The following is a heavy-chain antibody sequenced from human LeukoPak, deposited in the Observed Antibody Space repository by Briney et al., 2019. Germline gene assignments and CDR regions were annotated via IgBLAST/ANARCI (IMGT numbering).Heavy chain of an antibody. CDR2: IDPGDSDT. J-gene: IGHJ4*02. V-gene: IGHV5-51*01. CDR3: ARYGSSSGADY. Sequence: GASLQISCKGSGSIFTSYWIGWVRPLPGKGLECMGIIDPGDSDTRYSPSFQGQVTISADKSISTAYLQWSSLKASDTAMYYCARYGSSSGADYWGQGTLVTVSS. CDR1: GSIFTSYW. D-gene: IGHD6-6*01.